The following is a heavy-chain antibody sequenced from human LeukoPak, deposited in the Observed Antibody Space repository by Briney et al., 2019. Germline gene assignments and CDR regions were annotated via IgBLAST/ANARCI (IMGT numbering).Heavy chain of an antibody. Sequence: SQTLSLTCTVSGYSISSGYYWGWIRQPPGKGLEWIGSIYHSGSTYYNPSLKSRVTISVDTSKSQFSLKLSSVTAADTAVYYCARLYSSSWLDYWGQGTLVAVSS. CDR2: IYHSGST. J-gene: IGHJ4*02. D-gene: IGHD6-13*01. CDR3: ARLYSSSWLDY. CDR1: GYSISSGYY. V-gene: IGHV4-38-2*02.